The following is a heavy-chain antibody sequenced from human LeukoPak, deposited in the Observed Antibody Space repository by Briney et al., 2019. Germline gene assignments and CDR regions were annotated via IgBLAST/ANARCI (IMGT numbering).Heavy chain of an antibody. Sequence: PGGSLRLSCAASGFTFSSYWMSWVRQAPGKGLEWVANIKQDGSEKYYVDSVKGRFTISRDNAKNSLYLQMNSLRAEDTAVYYCASHDYGDYKSYWGQGTLVTVSS. J-gene: IGHJ4*02. CDR1: GFTFSSYW. CDR3: ASHDYGDYKSY. D-gene: IGHD4-17*01. V-gene: IGHV3-7*01. CDR2: IKQDGSEK.